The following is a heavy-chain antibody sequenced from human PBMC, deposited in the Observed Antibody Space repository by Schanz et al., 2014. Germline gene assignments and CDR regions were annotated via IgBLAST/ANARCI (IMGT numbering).Heavy chain of an antibody. J-gene: IGHJ4*02. D-gene: IGHD3-9*01. CDR3: ARDSRPNYDFLTAYYSIDY. CDR1: EYSFTSYS. V-gene: IGHV1-3*04. Sequence: QVHLVQSGAEVKRPGASVKVSCKASEYSFTSYSMHWVRQAPGQRLEWMGWINTGSGDTKYSQNFQGRVTITRDTSASTAYMELSSLRSDDTAVYYCARDSRPNYDFLTAYYSIDYWGQGTLVTVSS. CDR2: INTGSGDT.